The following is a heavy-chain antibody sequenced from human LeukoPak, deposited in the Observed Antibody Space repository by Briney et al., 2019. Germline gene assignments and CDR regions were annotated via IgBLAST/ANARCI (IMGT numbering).Heavy chain of an antibody. J-gene: IGHJ3*02. D-gene: IGHD5-18*01. V-gene: IGHV1-69*04. CDR1: GGTFSSYA. Sequence: GASVKVSCKASGGTFSSYAISWVRQAPGQGLEWMGRIIPILGIANYAQKFQGRVTITADKSTSTAYMELSSLRSEDTAVYYCARGMDTAMGDAFDIWGQGTMVTVSS. CDR2: IIPILGIA. CDR3: ARGMDTAMGDAFDI.